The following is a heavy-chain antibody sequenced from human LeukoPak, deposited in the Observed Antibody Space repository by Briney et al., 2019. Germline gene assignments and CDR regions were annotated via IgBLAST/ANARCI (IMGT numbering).Heavy chain of an antibody. CDR3: ARGHFRDYVDYATLHDTFDI. CDR2: INPSVGST. J-gene: IGHJ3*02. Sequence: ASVKVSCKASGYSFTGYYLHWVRQAPGQGLEWMGMINPSVGSTSYAPKFLGRVTVTRDMSTSTVYMDLSSLRSEDTAVYYCARGHFRDYVDYATLHDTFDIWGLGTMVTVS. CDR1: GYSFTGYY. D-gene: IGHD4-17*01. V-gene: IGHV1-46*01.